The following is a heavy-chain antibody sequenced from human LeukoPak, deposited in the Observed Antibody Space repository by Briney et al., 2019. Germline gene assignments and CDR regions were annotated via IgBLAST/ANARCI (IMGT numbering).Heavy chain of an antibody. Sequence: PSETLSLTCTVSGGSVTSSSYYWGWIRQPPGKGLEWIGSIYYSGSTYYNPSLKSRITISVDASKNHFSLKLSSVTAADTAVYYCARHLRGYSYGYQRDWFDPWGQGTLVTVSS. CDR3: ARHLRGYSYGYQRDWFDP. CDR2: IYYSGST. J-gene: IGHJ5*02. CDR1: GGSVTSSSYY. V-gene: IGHV4-39*01. D-gene: IGHD5-18*01.